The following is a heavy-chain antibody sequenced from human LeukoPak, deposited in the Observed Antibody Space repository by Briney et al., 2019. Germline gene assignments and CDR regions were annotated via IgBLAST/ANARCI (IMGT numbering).Heavy chain of an antibody. CDR2: ISSNSSTI. Sequence: GGSLRLSCAASGFTFSSYDMNWVRQAPGKGLEWVSYISSNSSTIYYADSVKGRFTISRDNAKNSLYLQMNSLRAEDTAIYYCARDRGSYFPPDYWGQGTLVTVSS. J-gene: IGHJ4*02. V-gene: IGHV3-48*01. D-gene: IGHD1-26*01. CDR1: GFTFSSYD. CDR3: ARDRGSYFPPDY.